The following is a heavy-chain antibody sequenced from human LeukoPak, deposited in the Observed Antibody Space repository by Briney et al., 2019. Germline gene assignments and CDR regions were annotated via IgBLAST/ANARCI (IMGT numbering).Heavy chain of an antibody. D-gene: IGHD6-19*01. Sequence: GGSLRLSCAASGFPFSSYSMNWVRQAPGKGLEWFSYISSSSSTIYYADSAKGRFTISRDNAKNSLYLQMNSLRAEDTAVYYCASWGTSGWYHYWGQGTLVTVSS. CDR1: GFPFSSYS. CDR2: ISSSSSTI. V-gene: IGHV3-48*01. CDR3: ASWGTSGWYHY. J-gene: IGHJ4*02.